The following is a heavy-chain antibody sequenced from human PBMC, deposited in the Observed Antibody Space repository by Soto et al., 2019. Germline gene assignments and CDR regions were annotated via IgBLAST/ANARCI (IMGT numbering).Heavy chain of an antibody. J-gene: IGHJ6*02. D-gene: IGHD6-13*01. CDR1: GGTFSSYA. CDR3: ARDRDSSSPYYYYGMDV. CDR2: IIPIFGTA. Sequence: QVQLVQSGAEVKQPGSSVKVSCKASGGTFSSYAISWVRQAPGQGLEWMGGIIPIFGTANYAQKFQGRVTITADESTSTAYMELSSLRSEDTAVYYCARDRDSSSPYYYYGMDVWGQGTTVNVSS. V-gene: IGHV1-69*01.